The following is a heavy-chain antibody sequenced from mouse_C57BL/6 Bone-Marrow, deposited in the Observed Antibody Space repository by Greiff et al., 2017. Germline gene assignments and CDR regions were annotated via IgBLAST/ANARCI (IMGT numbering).Heavy chain of an antibody. CDR1: GYAFTNYL. CDR3: ARRRITTVQGYFDY. Sequence: QVQLQQSGAELVRPGTSVKVSCKASGYAFTNYLIAWVKQRPGQGLEWIGVITPGRGGTNYNEKFKGKATLTADKSSSTAYMQLSSLTSEDSAVYFCARRRITTVQGYFDYWGQGTTLTVSS. J-gene: IGHJ2*01. D-gene: IGHD1-1*01. V-gene: IGHV1-54*01. CDR2: ITPGRGGT.